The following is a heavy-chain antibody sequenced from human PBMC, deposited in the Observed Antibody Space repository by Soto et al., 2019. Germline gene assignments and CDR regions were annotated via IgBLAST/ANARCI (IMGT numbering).Heavy chain of an antibody. CDR3: ARAGAVAGTKYYYYYYGMDV. CDR2: IYYSGST. J-gene: IGHJ6*02. D-gene: IGHD6-19*01. Sequence: QLQLQESGPGLVKPSETLSLTCTVSGGSISSSSYYWGGIRQPPGKGREWSGSIYYSGSTYYNPSLKSRVTISVDTSKNQFSLKLSSVTAADTAVYYCARAGAVAGTKYYYYYYGMDVWGQGTTVTVSS. V-gene: IGHV4-39*01. CDR1: GGSISSSSYY.